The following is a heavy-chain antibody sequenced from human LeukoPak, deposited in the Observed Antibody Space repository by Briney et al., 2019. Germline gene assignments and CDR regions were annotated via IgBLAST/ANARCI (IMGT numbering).Heavy chain of an antibody. CDR1: GGSNSSYY. J-gene: IGHJ4*02. Sequence: SETLSLTCTVSGGSNSSYYWGWIRQPPGKGLEWIGSIYYSGSTYYNPSLKSRVTISVDTSKNQFSLKLSSVTAADTAVYYCARHDYGDYGGVDYWGQGTLVTVSS. D-gene: IGHD4-17*01. CDR2: IYYSGST. CDR3: ARHDYGDYGGVDY. V-gene: IGHV4-39*01.